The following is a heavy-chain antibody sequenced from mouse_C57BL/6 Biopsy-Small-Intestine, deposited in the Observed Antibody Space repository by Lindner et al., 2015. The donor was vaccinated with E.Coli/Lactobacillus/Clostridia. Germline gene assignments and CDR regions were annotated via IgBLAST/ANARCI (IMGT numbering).Heavy chain of an antibody. CDR2: ISGSSGDT. CDR1: GYTFSDYG. J-gene: IGHJ4*01. Sequence: SVKVSCKTSGYTFSDYGITWVRQAPGQGLEWVGWISGSSGDTNYAQKLQDRVTMTTDPSTSTVYMELRSLTSDDTAVYYCARQRYSESDYWGQGTLVTVSS. CDR3: ARQRYSESDY. D-gene: IGHD1-1*01. V-gene: IGHV1S26*01.